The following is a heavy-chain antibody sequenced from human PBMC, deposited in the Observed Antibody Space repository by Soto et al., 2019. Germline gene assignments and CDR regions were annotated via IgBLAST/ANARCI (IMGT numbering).Heavy chain of an antibody. Sequence: EVQLVESGGGLVQPARSLRLSCAASGFTFDDYAMHWVRQAPGKGLEWVSGINWNSGSIGYADSVKGRFTISRHNAKNSLYLQMNSLRAEDTALYYCAKDTRSRAVAVSSWGQGTLVTVSS. CDR3: AKDTRSRAVAVSS. CDR2: INWNSGSI. J-gene: IGHJ4*02. V-gene: IGHV3-9*01. CDR1: GFTFDDYA. D-gene: IGHD6-19*01.